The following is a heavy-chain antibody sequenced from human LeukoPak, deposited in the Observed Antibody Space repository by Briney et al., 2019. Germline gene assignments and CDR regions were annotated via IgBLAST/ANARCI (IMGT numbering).Heavy chain of an antibody. Sequence: GASVKVSCKASGYTFTSYAMHWVRQAPGQRLEWMGWINAGNGSTKYSQKFQGRVTITRDTSASTAYMELSSLRSEDTAVYYCARGSIAARGYFDYWGQGTLVTVPS. J-gene: IGHJ4*02. V-gene: IGHV1-3*01. CDR3: ARGSIAARGYFDY. CDR1: GYTFTSYA. D-gene: IGHD6-6*01. CDR2: INAGNGST.